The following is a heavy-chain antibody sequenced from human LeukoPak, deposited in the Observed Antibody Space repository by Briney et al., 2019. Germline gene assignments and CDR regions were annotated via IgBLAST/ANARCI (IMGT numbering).Heavy chain of an antibody. J-gene: IGHJ6*03. CDR2: ISWNSGSI. V-gene: IGHV3-9*01. D-gene: IGHD2-2*01. Sequence: GGSLRPSCAASGFTFDDYAMHWVRQAPGKGLEWVSGISWNSGSIGYADSVKGRFTISRDNAKNSLYLQMNSLRDEDTALYYCANLGSAGCRRITSCSAYMDVWGKGTTVTVSS. CDR1: GFTFDDYA. CDR3: ANLGSAGCRRITSCSAYMDV.